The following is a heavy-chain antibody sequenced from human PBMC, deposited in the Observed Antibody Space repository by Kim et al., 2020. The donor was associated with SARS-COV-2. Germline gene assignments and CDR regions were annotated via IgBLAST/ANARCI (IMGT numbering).Heavy chain of an antibody. D-gene: IGHD1-26*01. Sequence: GGSLRLSCAASGFIFSSYGMHWVRQAPGKGLEWVAVIWYDGSNKDYPDSVKGRFTISRDNSRNTLYLQMNSLRAEDTAVYYCARDPNSGTYAFDIWGQGTMVIVSS. CDR3: ARDPNSGTYAFDI. CDR2: IWYDGSNK. CDR1: GFIFSSYG. V-gene: IGHV3-33*01. J-gene: IGHJ3*02.